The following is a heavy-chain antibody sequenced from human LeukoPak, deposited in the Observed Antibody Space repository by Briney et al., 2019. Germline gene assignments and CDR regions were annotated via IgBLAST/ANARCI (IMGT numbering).Heavy chain of an antibody. D-gene: IGHD3-3*01. CDR1: GGSISSGDYY. CDR3: ARGDDFWSGPNI. V-gene: IGHV4-30-4*08. J-gene: IGHJ3*02. Sequence: KPSETLSLICAVSGGSISSGDYYWSWIRQPPGKGLEWIGYIYYSGSTYYNPSLKSRVTISVDTSKNQFSLKLSSVTAADTAVYYCARGDDFWSGPNIWGQGTMVTVSS. CDR2: IYYSGST.